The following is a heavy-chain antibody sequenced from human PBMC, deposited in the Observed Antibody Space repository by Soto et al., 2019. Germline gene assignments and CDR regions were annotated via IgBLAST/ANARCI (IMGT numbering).Heavy chain of an antibody. CDR2: ISGSGGTT. V-gene: IGHV3-23*01. Sequence: SGGSLRLSCTASGFTFSNYAMSWVRQAPGKGLEWVSAISGSGGTTYYADSVKGRFTISRDNSKNTLYLQMNSLRAEDTAVYYCAKDPPSYASGSYDGFEIWGQGTMVTVS. CDR1: GFTFSNYA. CDR3: AKDPPSYASGSYDGFEI. J-gene: IGHJ3*02. D-gene: IGHD3-10*01.